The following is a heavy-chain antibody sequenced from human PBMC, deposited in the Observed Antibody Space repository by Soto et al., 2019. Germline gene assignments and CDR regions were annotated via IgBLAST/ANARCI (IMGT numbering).Heavy chain of an antibody. Sequence: GGSLRLSCAASGFTFSSYAMSWVRQAPGKGLEWVSAISGSGGSTYYADSVKGRFTISRDNSKNTLYLQMNSLRAEDTAVYYCAKAYYDILTGYYDWWGQGTLLTASS. CDR2: ISGSGGST. V-gene: IGHV3-23*01. D-gene: IGHD3-9*01. CDR3: AKAYYDILTGYYDW. CDR1: GFTFSSYA. J-gene: IGHJ4*02.